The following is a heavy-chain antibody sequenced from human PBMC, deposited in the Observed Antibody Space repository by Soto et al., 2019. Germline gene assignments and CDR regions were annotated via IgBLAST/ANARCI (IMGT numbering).Heavy chain of an antibody. J-gene: IGHJ5*02. CDR3: ARDRVRRDGYNLRGFDP. V-gene: IGHV1-69*13. CDR2: IIPIFGTA. D-gene: IGHD5-12*01. CDR1: GGTFSSYA. Sequence: SVKVSCKASGGTFSSYAISWVRQAPGQGLEWMGGIIPIFGTANYAQKFQGRVTITADESTSTAYMELSSLRSEDTAVYYCARDRVRRDGYNLRGFDPWGQGTLVSGSS.